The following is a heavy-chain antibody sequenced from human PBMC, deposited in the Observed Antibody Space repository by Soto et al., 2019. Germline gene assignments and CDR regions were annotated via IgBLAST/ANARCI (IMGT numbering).Heavy chain of an antibody. CDR2: ISYDGSNG. CDR3: ARDSFGLDV. CDR1: GFTFSYYA. V-gene: IGHV3-30-3*01. Sequence: SRKISCAASGFTFSYYAMHWVLQAPGKGLEWVSFISYDGSNGYYADSMKGRFTISRDNSKNTLYLQMDSLRAEDTAVYYCARDSFGLDVWGQGTTVTVSS. J-gene: IGHJ6*02.